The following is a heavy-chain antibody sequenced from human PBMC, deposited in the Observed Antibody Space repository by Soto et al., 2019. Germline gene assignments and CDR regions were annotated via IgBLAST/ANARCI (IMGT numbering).Heavy chain of an antibody. CDR2: ISGTT. CDR1: GFTLSTYG. D-gene: IGHD2-8*01. Sequence: GGSLRLSCAASGFTLSTYGMSWLRQAPGKGLEWVSAISGTTYYADSVKGRFTIFRDNSKNTLYLQMNSLRAEDTAVYYCVKEVLDGARNHSFDPWGQGSLVTVS. V-gene: IGHV3-23*01. J-gene: IGHJ5*02. CDR3: VKEVLDGARNHSFDP.